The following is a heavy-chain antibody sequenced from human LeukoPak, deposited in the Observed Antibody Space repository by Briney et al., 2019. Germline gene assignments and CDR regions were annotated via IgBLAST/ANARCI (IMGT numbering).Heavy chain of an antibody. V-gene: IGHV3-7*05. J-gene: IGHJ4*02. CDR2: IKQDGGEK. CDR3: AREVYGDNYFDY. D-gene: IGHD4-17*01. Sequence: GPSLRLSCAASGFTFSRNWMSWVRQPPGKGPEWGAKIKQDGGEKYDVDSVKGRFTISRDNAKMSLYLQMNSLRAEDTAVYYCAREVYGDNYFDYWGQGTLVTVSS. CDR1: GFTFSRNW.